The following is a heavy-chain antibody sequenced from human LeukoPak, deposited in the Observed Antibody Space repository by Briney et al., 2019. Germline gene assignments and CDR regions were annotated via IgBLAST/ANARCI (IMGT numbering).Heavy chain of an antibody. CDR2: INPNSGGT. CDR1: GYTFTGYY. V-gene: IGHV1-2*06. D-gene: IGHD4-17*01. Sequence: GASVKVSCKASGYTFTGYYMHWVRQAPGQGLEWMGRINPNSGGTNYAQKFQGRVTMTRDTSTSTVYMELSSLRSEDTAVYYCATLRFDYGDYRFQHWGQGTLVTVSS. J-gene: IGHJ1*01. CDR3: ATLRFDYGDYRFQH.